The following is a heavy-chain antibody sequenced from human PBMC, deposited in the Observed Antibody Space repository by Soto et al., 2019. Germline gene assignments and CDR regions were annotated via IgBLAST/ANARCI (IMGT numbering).Heavy chain of an antibody. CDR1: GYPFTGYY. Sequence: QVQLVQSRAEVKKPGASVKVSCKASGYPFTGYYMHWVRQAPGQGLEWMGWINPNSGGTNYAQKFQGRVTMTRDTSISTAYMELSRLRSDDTAVYYCARRRSGYFHFDYWVQGTLVTVSS. CDR3: ARRRSGYFHFDY. D-gene: IGHD3-3*01. CDR2: INPNSGGT. J-gene: IGHJ4*02. V-gene: IGHV1-2*02.